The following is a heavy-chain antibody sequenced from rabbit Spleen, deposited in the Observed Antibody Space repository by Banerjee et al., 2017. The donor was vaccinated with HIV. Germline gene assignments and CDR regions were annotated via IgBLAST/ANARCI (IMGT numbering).Heavy chain of an antibody. Sequence: QLVESGGGLVQPGGSLKLSCKASGFDFSTYGVSWVRQAPGKGLEWIGYIDPVFGIAVYASWVNGRFTLSSHNAQNTLYLQLNSLTVADTATYFCARDPAYSSGSGSAIPYLWGPGTLVTVS. J-gene: IGHJ4*01. CDR3: ARDPAYSSGSGSAIPYL. CDR1: GFDFSTYG. D-gene: IGHD1-1*01. CDR2: IDPVFGIA. V-gene: IGHV1S7*01.